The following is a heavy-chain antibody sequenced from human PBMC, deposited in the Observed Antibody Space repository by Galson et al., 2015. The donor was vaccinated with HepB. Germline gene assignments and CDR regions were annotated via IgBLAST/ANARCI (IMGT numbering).Heavy chain of an antibody. CDR2: LNPNSGGT. Sequence: SVKVSCKASGYTFTSHYMHWVRQAPGQGFEWMGRLNPNSGGTNYAQNFQDRVTMTSDKSISTAYMDLSRLTSDDTAVYYCATHLGYCSGASCFRFDHWGQGTLVTVSS. V-gene: IGHV1-2*06. J-gene: IGHJ4*02. CDR3: ATHLGYCSGASCFRFDH. D-gene: IGHD2-15*01. CDR1: GYTFTSHY.